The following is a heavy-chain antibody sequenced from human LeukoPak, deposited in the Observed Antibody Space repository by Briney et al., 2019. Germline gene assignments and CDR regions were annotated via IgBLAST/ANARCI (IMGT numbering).Heavy chain of an antibody. J-gene: IGHJ3*02. Sequence: ASVKVSCKASGYTFTSYDINWVRQATGQGLEWMGWMNPNSGNTGYAQKFQGRVTMTRNTSISTAYMELSSLRSEDTAVYYCARGRGIAAAGNPLDAFDIWGQGTMVTVSS. CDR2: MNPNSGNT. CDR1: GYTFTSYD. CDR3: ARGRGIAAAGNPLDAFDI. V-gene: IGHV1-8*01. D-gene: IGHD6-13*01.